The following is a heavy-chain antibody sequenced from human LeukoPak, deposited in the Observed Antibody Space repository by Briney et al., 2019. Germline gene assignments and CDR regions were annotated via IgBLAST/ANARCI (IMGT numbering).Heavy chain of an antibody. CDR1: GFTVSSNY. V-gene: IGHV3-53*01. CDR2: IYFGGTT. CDR3: ARDPGYYDSSGYYYFDY. Sequence: PGGSLRLSCAASGFTVSSNYMTWVRQAPGQGLEWVSVIYFGGTTYYADSVKGRFTISRDNSKNTLYLQMNSLRAEDTAVYYCARDPGYYDSSGYYYFDYWGQGTLVTVSS. J-gene: IGHJ4*02. D-gene: IGHD3-22*01.